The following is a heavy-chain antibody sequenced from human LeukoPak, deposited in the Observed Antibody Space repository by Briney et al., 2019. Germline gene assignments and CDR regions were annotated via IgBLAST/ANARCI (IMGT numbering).Heavy chain of an antibody. Sequence: SETLSLTCTVSGDSMSDYFWTWIRQPPGKGLEWIGYTYYSGSTNYNPSLKSRVTISVDTSKNQFSLKLSSVTAADTAVYYCARVYYSSSYDYWYFDLWGRGTLVTVSS. CDR2: TYYSGST. V-gene: IGHV4-59*01. J-gene: IGHJ2*01. CDR1: GDSMSDYF. D-gene: IGHD6-13*01. CDR3: ARVYYSSSYDYWYFDL.